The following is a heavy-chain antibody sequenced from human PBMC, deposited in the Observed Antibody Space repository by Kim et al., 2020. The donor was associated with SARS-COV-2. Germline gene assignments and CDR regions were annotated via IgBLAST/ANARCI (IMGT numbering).Heavy chain of an antibody. D-gene: IGHD7-27*01. Sequence: DTYYPGSVLGRFTISRENAKNSLYLHMSSLRAGDSAVYYCARGWGNWFDPWGQGTLVSVSS. J-gene: IGHJ5*02. CDR3: ARGWGNWFDP. CDR2: DT. V-gene: IGHV3-13*01.